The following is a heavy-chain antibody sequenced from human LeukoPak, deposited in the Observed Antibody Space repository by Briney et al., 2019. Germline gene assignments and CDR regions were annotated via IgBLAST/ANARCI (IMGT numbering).Heavy chain of an antibody. J-gene: IGHJ4*03. CDR2: IYYSGST. CDR3: PRGGESAAFDRYTDD. Sequence: SETLSLTCTVSGGSFSSYYWSWIRQPPGKGLEWVGYIYYSGSTNYNPSHTSRVTISANASKNQLSLNLSSVTPADPAMYYCPRGGESAAFDRYTDDWGQGTPVTVSS. V-gene: IGHV4-59*01. D-gene: IGHD5-18*01. CDR1: GGSFSSYY.